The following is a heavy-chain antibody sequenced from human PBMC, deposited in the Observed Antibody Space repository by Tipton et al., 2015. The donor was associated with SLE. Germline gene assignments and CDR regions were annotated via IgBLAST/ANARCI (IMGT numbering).Heavy chain of an antibody. Sequence: GLVKPSETLSLICTVSGGSIINPNYYWGWIRQAPGKGLEWIGSIYHSGKTYHNPSLKSRLTISLDTSENQFSLDLSSLTAADTAVYYCATTYYDVLTGYHDAFDIWGHGTVVIVSS. CDR3: ATTYYDVLTGYHDAFDI. D-gene: IGHD3-9*01. J-gene: IGHJ3*02. V-gene: IGHV4-39*07. CDR1: GGSIINPNYY. CDR2: IYHSGKT.